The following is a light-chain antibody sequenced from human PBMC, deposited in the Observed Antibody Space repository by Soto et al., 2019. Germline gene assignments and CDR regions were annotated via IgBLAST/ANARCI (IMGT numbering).Light chain of an antibody. CDR1: NSDVGIYDF. CDR2: EVS. Sequence: LTHPSSVSGTPGQSITISCTGSNSDVGIYDFVCWYQHHPGRAPKLIVSEVSHRPSGVSNRFPGSKSGNTASLTISGLQSEDEADYYCISYTSDDVRYVFGTGTKVTVL. CDR3: ISYTSDDVRYV. J-gene: IGLJ1*01. V-gene: IGLV2-14*01.